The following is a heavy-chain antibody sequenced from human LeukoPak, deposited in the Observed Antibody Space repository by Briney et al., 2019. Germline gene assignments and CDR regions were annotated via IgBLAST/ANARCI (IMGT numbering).Heavy chain of an antibody. CDR1: GFTFSSYD. Sequence: PGGSLRLSCAVSGFTFSSYDMHWVRQATGKGLEWVSAIGTAGDTYYPGSVKGRFTIFRENAKNTLYLQVNSLRAEDTAVYYCAKDLGRLTGTTSWFDPWGQGTLVTVSS. CDR2: IGTAGDT. J-gene: IGHJ5*02. CDR3: AKDLGRLTGTTSWFDP. V-gene: IGHV3-13*01. D-gene: IGHD1-20*01.